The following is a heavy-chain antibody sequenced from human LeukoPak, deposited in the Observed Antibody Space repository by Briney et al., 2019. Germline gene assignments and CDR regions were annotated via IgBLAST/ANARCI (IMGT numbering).Heavy chain of an antibody. J-gene: IGHJ4*02. D-gene: IGHD1-26*01. CDR3: ARDGWESGDY. CDR2: IYYSGIT. CDR1: GGSISGSTYY. V-gene: IGHV4-39*07. Sequence: SETLSLTCTVSGGSISGSTYYWGWIRQAPGKGLEWIGGIYYSGITHYNASLKSRVIISVDMSTNQFSLRLTSVTAADTAAYYCARDGWESGDYWGQGTLVTVSS.